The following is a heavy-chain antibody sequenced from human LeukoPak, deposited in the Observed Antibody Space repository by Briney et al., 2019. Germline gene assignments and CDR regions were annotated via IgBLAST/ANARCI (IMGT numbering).Heavy chain of an antibody. V-gene: IGHV3-33*06. CDR3: AKGNGYSSSWYDAFDI. CDR1: GFTFSTYA. CDR2: IWYDGSNK. Sequence: GGSLRLSCAASGFTFSTYAMHWVRQAPGKGLEWVAVIWYDGSNKYYADSVKGRFTISRDNSKNTLYLQMNSLRAEDTAVYYCAKGNGYSSSWYDAFDIWGQGTMVTVSS. J-gene: IGHJ3*02. D-gene: IGHD6-13*01.